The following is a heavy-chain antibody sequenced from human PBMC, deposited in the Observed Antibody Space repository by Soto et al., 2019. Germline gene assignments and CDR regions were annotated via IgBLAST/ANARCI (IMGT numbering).Heavy chain of an antibody. J-gene: IGHJ4*02. Sequence: PGGSLRLSCAASGFTFSSYGMHWFRQAPGKGLEWVAVISYDGSNKYYADSVKGRFTISRDNSKNTLYLQMNSLRAEDTAVYYCAKDLSYWYYYFDYWGQGTLVTVSS. V-gene: IGHV3-30*18. CDR1: GFTFSSYG. CDR3: AKDLSYWYYYFDY. CDR2: ISYDGSNK. D-gene: IGHD3-10*01.